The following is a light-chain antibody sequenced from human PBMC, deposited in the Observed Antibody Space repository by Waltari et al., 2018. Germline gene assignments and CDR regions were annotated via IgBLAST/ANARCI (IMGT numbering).Light chain of an antibody. J-gene: IGLJ1*01. V-gene: IGLV3-21*04. Sequence: SYVLTQPPSVSVAPGATARITWGGDNHGSYSFHCYQQRPGQAPMLVIYYDSDRPSGIPERFSGSNSGNTATLTISRVEAGDEAKYYCHVWHPDVDPGVFGTGTDVTVL. CDR3: HVWHPDVDPGV. CDR2: YDS. CDR1: NHGSYS.